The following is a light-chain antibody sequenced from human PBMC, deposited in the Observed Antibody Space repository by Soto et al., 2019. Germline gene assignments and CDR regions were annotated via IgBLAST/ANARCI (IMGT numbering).Light chain of an antibody. J-gene: IGKJ5*01. V-gene: IGKV3D-20*02. CDR2: GAS. CDR1: QSVSSSY. Sequence: EGVLPQSHGTLSLSPGERATLSCRASQSVSSSYLAWYQQKPGQAPRLLIYGASSRATGIPARFSGSGSGTDFTLTISSLGPEDFAVYYCQQRSNWPPITFGQGTRLAIK. CDR3: QQRSNWPPIT.